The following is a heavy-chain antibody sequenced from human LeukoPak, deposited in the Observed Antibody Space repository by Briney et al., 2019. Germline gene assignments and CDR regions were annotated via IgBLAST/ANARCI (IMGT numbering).Heavy chain of an antibody. CDR2: IYYSGST. J-gene: IGHJ3*02. Sequence: PSETLSLTCTVSGGSISSGHYYWGWIRQPPGKGLEWIGTIYYSGSTYYNPSLKSRVTISVDTSKNQFSLKLTSVTAADTAVYYCARHRAMGYCNSTTCRDAFDIWGQGTMVTVSS. CDR3: ARHRAMGYCNSTTCRDAFDI. D-gene: IGHD2-2*01. V-gene: IGHV4-39*01. CDR1: GGSISSGHYY.